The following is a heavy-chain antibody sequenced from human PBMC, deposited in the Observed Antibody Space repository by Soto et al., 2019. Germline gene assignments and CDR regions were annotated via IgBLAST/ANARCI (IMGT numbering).Heavy chain of an antibody. CDR3: ARAGSGILLDY. V-gene: IGHV4-59*01. J-gene: IGHJ4*02. CDR2: IYYSGST. Sequence: SETLSLTCTVSGGSISSYYWSWIRQPPGKVLDWIGYIYYSGSTNYNLSLKSRVTISVDTSKNQFSLKLSSVTAADTAVYYCARAGSGILLDYWGQGTLVTVSS. CDR1: GGSISSYY. D-gene: IGHD3-10*01.